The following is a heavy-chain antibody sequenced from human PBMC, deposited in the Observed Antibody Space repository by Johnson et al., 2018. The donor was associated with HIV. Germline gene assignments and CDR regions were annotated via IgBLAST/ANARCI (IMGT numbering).Heavy chain of an antibody. Sequence: VQLVESGGGVVQPGRSLRLSCAASGFTFSSYAMHWVRQAPGKGLEWVAVIWYDGSNKYYADSVRGRFTISRDTSKNTLYLQMNSLRAEDTAVYYCAKDSANWGGAFDIWGQGTMVTVSS. D-gene: IGHD7-27*01. V-gene: IGHV3-33*06. CDR3: AKDSANWGGAFDI. CDR2: IWYDGSNK. J-gene: IGHJ3*02. CDR1: GFTFSSYA.